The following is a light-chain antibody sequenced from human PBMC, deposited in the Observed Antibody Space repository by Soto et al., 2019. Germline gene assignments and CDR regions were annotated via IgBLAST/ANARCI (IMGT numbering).Light chain of an antibody. V-gene: IGKV1-9*01. CDR2: FAS. CDR3: LTLNRYPLT. Sequence: DIQLTQSPSFLSASVGDRVTITCRASQPISNYLAWNRQKPGKAPKPLSYFASPLQSGVPTRFKGSGSWTEFSLTIRALQPEDFATYYCLTLNRYPLTFCGGTKVDI. CDR1: QPISNY. J-gene: IGKJ4*01.